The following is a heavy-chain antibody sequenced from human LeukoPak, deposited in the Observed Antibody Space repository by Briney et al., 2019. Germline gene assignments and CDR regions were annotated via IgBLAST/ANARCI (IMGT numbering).Heavy chain of an antibody. J-gene: IGHJ4*02. CDR3: ARQWDRGSGSFYHY. D-gene: IGHD1-26*01. Sequence: PGGSLRLSCAASGFTFSSYGMHWVRQAPGKGLEWVAVISYDGSNKYYADSVKGRFTISRDNSKNTLYLQMNSLTSDDTAVYYCARQWDRGSGSFYHYWGQGILVTVSS. CDR2: ISYDGSNK. V-gene: IGHV3-30*03. CDR1: GFTFSSYG.